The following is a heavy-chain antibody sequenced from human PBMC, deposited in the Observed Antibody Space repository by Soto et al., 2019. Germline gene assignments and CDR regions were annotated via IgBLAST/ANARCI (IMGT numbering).Heavy chain of an antibody. CDR1: GFTFSNYA. V-gene: IGHV3-23*01. CDR2: FSGSGGST. J-gene: IGHJ6*02. D-gene: IGHD3-3*01. Sequence: EVQLLESGGGLVQPGGSLRLSCAAAGFTFSNYALTWVRQSPGKGLEWVPTFSGSGGSTYYADSVRSRFTISRDNSKNTLVLQMNSLRVEDTAIYYCARDWTGDTCPCLDVWGQGTTVSVSS. CDR3: ARDWTGDTCPCLDV.